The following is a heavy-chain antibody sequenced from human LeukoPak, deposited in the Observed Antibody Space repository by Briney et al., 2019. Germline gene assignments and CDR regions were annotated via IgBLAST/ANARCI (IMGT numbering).Heavy chain of an antibody. CDR1: GFTSDDYA. CDR3: ATLGGANYYYYGMDV. CDR2: ISWDSGSI. D-gene: IGHD3-16*01. J-gene: IGHJ6*02. Sequence: PGRSLRLSCAASGFTSDDYAMHWVRQAPGKGLEWVSGISWDSGSIGYADSVKGRFTISRDNAKNSLYLQMNSLRAEDTALYYCATLGGANYYYYGMDVWGQGTTVTVSS. V-gene: IGHV3-9*02.